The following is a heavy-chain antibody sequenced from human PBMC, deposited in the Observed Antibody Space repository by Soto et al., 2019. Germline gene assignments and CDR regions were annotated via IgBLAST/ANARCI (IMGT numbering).Heavy chain of an antibody. J-gene: IGHJ4*02. V-gene: IGHV3-74*01. Sequence: EVQLVESGGDLVQRGGSLRLSCAASGFPFSSYWMHWVRHTPGKGLDWVARMSGDGVTTYYADSVPGRFTVSRDNSKNTLSLQISGLRAEDTAVYYCAREYYGLLTGYYTDYWGQGTLVSVSS. D-gene: IGHD3-9*01. CDR3: AREYYGLLTGYYTDY. CDR1: GFPFSSYW. CDR2: MSGDGVTT.